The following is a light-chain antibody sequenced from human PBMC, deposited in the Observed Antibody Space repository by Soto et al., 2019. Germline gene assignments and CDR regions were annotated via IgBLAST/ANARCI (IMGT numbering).Light chain of an antibody. J-gene: IGLJ1*01. Sequence: SYELTQPPSVSVAPEKSARLTCGGANIGSKRVHWYRQKPGQAPVLVISYDSDRPSGIPERFSGSNSRNTGTLTINRVEAGDEADYYCQVWNITTDHYVFGTGTKLTVL. CDR3: QVWNITTDHYV. V-gene: IGLV3-21*04. CDR2: YDS. CDR1: NIGSKR.